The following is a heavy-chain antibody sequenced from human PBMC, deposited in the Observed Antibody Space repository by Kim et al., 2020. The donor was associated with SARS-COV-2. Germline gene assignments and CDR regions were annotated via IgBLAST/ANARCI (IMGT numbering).Heavy chain of an antibody. V-gene: IGHV3-30*18. CDR2: ISYDGSNK. D-gene: IGHD2-21*02. CDR3: AKESTAIHFDY. CDR1: GFTFSSYG. Sequence: GGSLRLSCAASGFTFSSYGMHWVRQAPGKGLEWVAVISYDGSNKYYADSVKGRFTISRDNSKNTLYLQMNSLRAEDTAVYYCAKESTAIHFDYWGQGTLVTVSS. J-gene: IGHJ4*02.